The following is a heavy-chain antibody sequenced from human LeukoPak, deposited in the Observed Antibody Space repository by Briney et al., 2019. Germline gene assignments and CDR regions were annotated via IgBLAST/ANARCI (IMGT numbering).Heavy chain of an antibody. V-gene: IGHV3-72*01. D-gene: IGHD4/OR15-4a*01. J-gene: IGHJ4*02. Sequence: GGSLRLSCAASGFTFSDHYIDWVGQAPGKGLEWVGRSRNKVTSYTTAYAASVIGRFTVSRDDLSATVYLQMNSLKTEDTAVYYCTRSMYGEGRRIIDFDYWGQGTLLTVSS. CDR3: TRSMYGEGRRIIDFDY. CDR1: GFTFSDHY. CDR2: SRNKVTSYTT.